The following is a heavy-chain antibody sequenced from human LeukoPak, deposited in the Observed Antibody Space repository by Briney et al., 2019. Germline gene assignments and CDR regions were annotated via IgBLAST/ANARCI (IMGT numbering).Heavy chain of an antibody. CDR1: GGSISSGGYY. Sequence: SETLSLTCTVSGGSISSGGYYWSWIRQPPGKGLEWIGYIYHSGSTYYNPSLKSRVTISVDTSKNQFSLKLSSVTAADTAVYYCARDPAANYYDSSGYSDAFDIWGQGTMVTVSS. D-gene: IGHD3-22*01. J-gene: IGHJ3*02. CDR2: IYHSGST. V-gene: IGHV4-30-2*01. CDR3: ARDPAANYYDSSGYSDAFDI.